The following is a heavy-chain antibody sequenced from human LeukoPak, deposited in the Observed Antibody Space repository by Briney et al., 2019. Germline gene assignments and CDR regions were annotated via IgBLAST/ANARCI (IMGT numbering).Heavy chain of an antibody. CDR1: GYSFTSYW. J-gene: IGHJ3*02. Sequence: GESLKISCKGSGYSFTSYWIGWVRQMSGKGLEWMGIIYPGDSDTRYSPSFQGQVTISADKSISTAYLQWSSLKASDTAMYYCARSRHGDFDGAYSYGYPKTDAFDIWGQGTMVTVSS. CDR3: ARSRHGDFDGAYSYGYPKTDAFDI. D-gene: IGHD5-18*01. CDR2: IYPGDSDT. V-gene: IGHV5-51*01.